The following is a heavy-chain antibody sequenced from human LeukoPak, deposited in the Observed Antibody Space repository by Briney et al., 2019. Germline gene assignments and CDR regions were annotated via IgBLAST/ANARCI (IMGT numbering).Heavy chain of an antibody. CDR3: AGSYYYGSGSYSGNWFDP. D-gene: IGHD3-10*01. J-gene: IGHJ5*02. CDR2: IYYSGST. V-gene: IGHV4-59*01. Sequence: SETLSLTCTVSGGSISSYYRSWIRQPPGKGLEWIGYIYYSGSTNYNPSLKSRVTISVDTSKNQSSLKLSSVTAADTAVYYCAGSYYYGSGSYSGNWFDPWGQGTLVTVSS. CDR1: GGSISSYY.